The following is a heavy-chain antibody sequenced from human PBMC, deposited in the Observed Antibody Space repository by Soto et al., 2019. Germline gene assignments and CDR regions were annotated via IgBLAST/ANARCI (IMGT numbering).Heavy chain of an antibody. CDR2: IFYNGGST. CDR1: GGSISGYY. Sequence: SETLSLTCTVSGGSISGYYWSWIRQPPGKGLEWIGCIFYNGGSTYYRPSLESRMHMSLDATRNHYSLRLTSVTAADTAVYFCARAPVGLDTISYFDYWGQGKLVTVSS. CDR3: ARAPVGLDTISYFDY. D-gene: IGHD3-3*01. V-gene: IGHV4-59*08. J-gene: IGHJ4*02.